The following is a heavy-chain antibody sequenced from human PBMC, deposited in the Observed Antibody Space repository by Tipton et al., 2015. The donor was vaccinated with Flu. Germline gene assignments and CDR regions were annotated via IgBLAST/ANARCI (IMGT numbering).Heavy chain of an antibody. D-gene: IGHD1-26*01. J-gene: IGHJ4*02. V-gene: IGHV4-38-2*02. CDR2: IHYSGSP. CDR3: ARGWAVRSGLDH. Sequence: TLSLTCTVSGDSMRSDYFWGWIRQAPGKGLEWIGNIHYSGSPHYNPSLKSRVTISVDTSKNHFSLKLASVTAADTAVYFCARGWAVRSGLDHWGQGTLVTVSS. CDR1: GDSMRSDYF.